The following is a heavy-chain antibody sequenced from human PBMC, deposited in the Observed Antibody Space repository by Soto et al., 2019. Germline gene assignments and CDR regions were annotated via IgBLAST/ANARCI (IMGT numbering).Heavy chain of an antibody. Sequence: VASVKVSYKASGYTFTSYGISWVRQAPGQGLEWMGWISAYNGNTNYAQKLQGRVTMTTDTSTSTAYMELRSLRSDDTAVYYCAILEPQYCSSTSCYGGRRASFEYSGQGTLVAVCS. CDR1: GYTFTSYG. CDR3: AILEPQYCSSTSCYGGRRASFEY. D-gene: IGHD2-2*01. J-gene: IGHJ4*02. CDR2: ISAYNGNT. V-gene: IGHV1-18*04.